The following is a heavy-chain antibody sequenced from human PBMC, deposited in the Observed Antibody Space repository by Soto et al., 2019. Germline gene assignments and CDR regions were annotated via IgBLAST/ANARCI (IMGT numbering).Heavy chain of an antibody. J-gene: IGHJ6*02. D-gene: IGHD4-4*01. Sequence: QVQLVQSGAEVKKPGSSVKVSCXXXGGTFSSXAXXXXXXAPGQGLEWMGGIIPIFGTANYAQKFQGRVTITADESTSTAYMELSSLRSEDTAVYYCARVDLPVSYGMDVWGQGTTVTVSS. CDR1: GGTFSSXA. CDR3: ARVDLPVSYGMDV. V-gene: IGHV1-69*01. CDR2: IIPIFGTA.